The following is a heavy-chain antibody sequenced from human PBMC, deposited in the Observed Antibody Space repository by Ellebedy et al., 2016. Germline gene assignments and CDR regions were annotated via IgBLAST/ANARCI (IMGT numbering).Heavy chain of an antibody. Sequence: GGSLRLXXATSGFTFGNFFMSWVRQTPGKGLEWVSTISGDGAATHFADSVKGRFTISRDNSKNTLYLQMDSLRADDTAVYYCRQGHYFGYWGQGTLVTVSS. CDR3: RQGHYFGY. CDR1: GFTFGNFF. J-gene: IGHJ4*02. CDR2: ISGDGAAT. V-gene: IGHV3-23*01.